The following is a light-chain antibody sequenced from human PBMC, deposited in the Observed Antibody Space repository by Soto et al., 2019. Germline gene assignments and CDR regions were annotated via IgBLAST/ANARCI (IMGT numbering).Light chain of an antibody. CDR2: NAS. CDR3: QQYNSWNT. V-gene: IGKV1-5*03. J-gene: IGKJ2*01. CDR1: QSISTW. Sequence: DIQMTQSPSTLSASVGDRVTITSRASQSISTWLAWYQQKPGKAPNLLNYNASILEDGVPSRFRGSGSGTEFTLTISSLQRDDFATYYCQQYNSWNTFGQGTKLEIK.